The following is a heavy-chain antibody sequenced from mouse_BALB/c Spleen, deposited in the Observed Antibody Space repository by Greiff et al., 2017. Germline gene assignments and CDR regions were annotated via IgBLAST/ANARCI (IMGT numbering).Heavy chain of an antibody. CDR2: ISNSAYST. Sequence: VKLMESGAGLVQPGGSRKLSCAASGFTFSDYGMPWVRQAPGKGPEWVAIISNSAYSTYYADTVTGRFTITRENAKNTLYLDMSSLKSEATAMYYCAAKRGYAMDYWGQGTSVTVSS. CDR1: GFTFSDYG. J-gene: IGHJ4*01. V-gene: IGHV5-15*01. CDR3: AAKRGYAMDY.